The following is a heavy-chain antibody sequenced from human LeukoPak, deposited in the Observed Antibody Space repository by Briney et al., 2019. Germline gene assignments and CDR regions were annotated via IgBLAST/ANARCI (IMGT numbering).Heavy chain of an antibody. CDR3: ALVSRIIAAVGTGTRREDWFDP. V-gene: IGHV3-48*03. J-gene: IGHJ5*02. Sequence: GSLRLSCAASGFTFSSYEMNWVRQAPGKGLEWVSFISSSGSTIYYPDSVKGRFTTSKDTTKNSLYLQMNSLRAEDTAVYYCALVSRIIAAVGTGTRREDWFDPWGQGTLVTVSS. CDR1: GFTFSSYE. D-gene: IGHD6-13*01. CDR2: ISSSGSTI.